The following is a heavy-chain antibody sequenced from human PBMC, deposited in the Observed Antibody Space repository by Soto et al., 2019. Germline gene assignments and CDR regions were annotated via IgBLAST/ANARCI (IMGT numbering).Heavy chain of an antibody. D-gene: IGHD2-8*01. CDR2: ISSSGTYI. CDR3: ARVPQWCMHCLDV. CDR1: GFAFSTNN. J-gene: IGHJ6*02. Sequence: EVQLVESGGGLVKPGGSLRLPCAASGFAFSTNNINWVRKAPGKGLEWVSSISSSGTYIYSADSLMGRFTISRDNAKNSLYLQMNSLRAEDTAVYYCARVPQWCMHCLDVWGQGTTVTVSS. V-gene: IGHV3-21*01.